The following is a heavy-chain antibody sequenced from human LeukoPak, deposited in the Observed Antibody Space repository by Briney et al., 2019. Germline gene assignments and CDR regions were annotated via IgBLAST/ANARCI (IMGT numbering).Heavy chain of an antibody. CDR1: GFTFTTYW. D-gene: IGHD2-15*01. V-gene: IGHV3-74*01. CDR3: ARVGPCSGGSCYPYYFDY. J-gene: IGHJ4*02. Sequence: GGSLRLSCAASGFTFTTYWMHWVRQAPGKGLVWVSHINSDGSITSYADSVKGRFTISRDNAKNTLYLQMNSLRAEDTAVYYCARVGPCSGGSCYPYYFDYWGQGTLVTVSS. CDR2: INSDGSIT.